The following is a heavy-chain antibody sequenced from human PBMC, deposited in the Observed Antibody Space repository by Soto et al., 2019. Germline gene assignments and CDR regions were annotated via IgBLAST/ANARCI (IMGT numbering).Heavy chain of an antibody. Sequence: EVQLLESGGGLVQPGGSLRLSCAASGFTFSTYAMNWVRQAPGNGLEWVSAISGSGGSIHYADSMKDRFTISRDNSKNTLYLQMNSLRDEDTAVYHCVKGYWKGDVWGQGTTVTVSS. D-gene: IGHD1-1*01. J-gene: IGHJ6*02. CDR1: GFTFSTYA. CDR3: VKGYWKGDV. CDR2: ISGSGGSI. V-gene: IGHV3-23*01.